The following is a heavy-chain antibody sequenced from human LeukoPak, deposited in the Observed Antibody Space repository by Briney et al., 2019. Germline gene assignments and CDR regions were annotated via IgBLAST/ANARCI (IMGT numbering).Heavy chain of an antibody. J-gene: IGHJ4*02. CDR1: GFTFDDYA. Sequence: PGRSLRLSCAASGFTFDDYAMHWVRQAPGKGLELVAGITWNSGTIAYADSVKGRFTISRDNAKNSLYLEMNSLRAEDTALYYCATDILPNKIVGFDYWGQGTLVTVSS. CDR2: ITWNSGTI. D-gene: IGHD3-22*01. V-gene: IGHV3-9*01. CDR3: ATDILPNKIVGFDY.